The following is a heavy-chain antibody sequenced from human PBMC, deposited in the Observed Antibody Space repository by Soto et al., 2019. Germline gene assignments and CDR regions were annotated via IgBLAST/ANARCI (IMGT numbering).Heavy chain of an antibody. V-gene: IGHV3-30*18. CDR2: ISYDVRNK. J-gene: IGHJ4*01. CDR1: GFTFSSYG. D-gene: IGHD3-3*01. Sequence: QVQLVESGGGVVQPGRSLRLSCAASGFTFSSYGMHWVRQAPGKGLEWVAVISYDVRNKYYADSVKGRCTISRDNSKSTVYVQMNRLRAEDTAVYYCAKVAPRRVEYFDYWVQGTLVTVSS. CDR3: AKVAPRRVEYFDY.